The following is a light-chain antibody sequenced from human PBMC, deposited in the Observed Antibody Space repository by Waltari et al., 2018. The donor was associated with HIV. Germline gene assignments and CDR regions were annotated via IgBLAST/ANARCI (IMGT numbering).Light chain of an antibody. J-gene: IGLJ2*01. Sequence: QSALTQPAPVSGSRGQSITIACTGISSAVGSDNLLSWYQKTPGKATKVMIFEGSKRPSGVSNRFSGSKSGNTASLTISGLQAEDEADYYCCSYAGSSSLVVFGGGTKLTVL. CDR3: CSYAGSSSLVV. CDR2: EGS. V-gene: IGLV2-23*01. CDR1: SSAVGSDNL.